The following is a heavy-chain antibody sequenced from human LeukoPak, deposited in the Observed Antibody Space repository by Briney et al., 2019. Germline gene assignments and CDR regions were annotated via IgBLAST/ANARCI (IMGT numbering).Heavy chain of an antibody. CDR1: GYTFTDYY. CDR3: ATNRVTRPIDY. J-gene: IGHJ4*02. CDR2: IHTNTGGP. V-gene: IGHV1-2*02. Sequence: GASVKVSCKASGYTFTDYYMHWVRQAPGQGLEWMAWIHTNTGGPNYARKFQGRVTMTRDTSINSVYMELSGLTSDDTAVYYCATNRVTRPIDYWGQGTLVTVSS. D-gene: IGHD2-21*02.